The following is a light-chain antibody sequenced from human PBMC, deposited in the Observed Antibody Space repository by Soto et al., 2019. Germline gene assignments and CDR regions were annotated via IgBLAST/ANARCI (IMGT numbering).Light chain of an antibody. CDR1: SSDVGGYNY. CDR3: CSYAVTFYD. V-gene: IGLV2-11*01. J-gene: IGLJ1*01. CDR2: DVT. Sequence: QSVLTQPRSVSGSPGQSVTISCTGTSSDVGGYNYVSWYQQHPGKAPKLMIYDVTKRPSGVPDRLSGSKSGNTASLTISGLQAQDDAKYYCCSYAVTFYDVVTVTEVT.